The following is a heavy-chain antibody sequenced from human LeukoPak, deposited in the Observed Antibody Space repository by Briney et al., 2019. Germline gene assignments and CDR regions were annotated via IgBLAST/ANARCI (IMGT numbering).Heavy chain of an antibody. V-gene: IGHV1-69*01. CDR2: IIPIFGTA. D-gene: IGHD6-13*01. CDR3: ARGFIAAAGFDY. CDR1: GGTFSSYA. J-gene: IGHJ4*02. Sequence: GSSVKVSCKASGGTFSSYAISWVRQAPGQGLEWMGGIIPIFGTANYAQKFQGRVTITADESTSTAYMELSSLRSEDTAGYYCARGFIAAAGFDYWGQGTLVTVSS.